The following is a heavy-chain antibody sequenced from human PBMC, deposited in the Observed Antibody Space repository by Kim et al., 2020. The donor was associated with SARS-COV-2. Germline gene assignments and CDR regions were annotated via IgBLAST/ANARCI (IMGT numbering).Heavy chain of an antibody. Sequence: GGSLRLSCAASGFTFSSYGMHWVRQAPGKGLEWVAVISYDGSNKYYADSVKGRFTISRDNSKNKNTLYLQMNSPRAEDTAVYYCAKGGLHYDSSGDYYYYSVMDVWGQGTTVTVSS. CDR3: AKGGLHYDSSGDYYYYSVMDV. CDR1: GFTFSSYG. D-gene: IGHD3-22*01. CDR2: ISYDGSNK. V-gene: IGHV3-30*18. J-gene: IGHJ6*02.